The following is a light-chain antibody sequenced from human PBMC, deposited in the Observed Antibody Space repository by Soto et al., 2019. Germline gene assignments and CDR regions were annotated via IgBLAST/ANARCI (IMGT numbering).Light chain of an antibody. CDR1: QSVTSN. V-gene: IGKV3-15*01. CDR3: QQYNNWPQT. Sequence: EIVMTQSPATLSVSPGERATLSCRASQSVTSNLAWYQQKPGQAPRLLIYGASTRATAIPARFSGSGSGTEFTLTISSLQSEDFAIYYCQQYNNWPQTFGQGTKVELK. CDR2: GAS. J-gene: IGKJ1*01.